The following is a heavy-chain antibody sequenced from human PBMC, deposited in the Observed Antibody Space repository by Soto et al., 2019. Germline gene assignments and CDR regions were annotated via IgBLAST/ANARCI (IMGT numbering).Heavy chain of an antibody. CDR1: GDSITNSNYY. CDR2: IYYIGST. J-gene: IGHJ5*02. V-gene: IGHV4-39*01. Sequence: QLQLQESGPGLVKPSETLSLTCTVSGDSITNSNYYWGWFRQPPGKGLEWIASIYYIGSTYYNPSLKSRVTISVDTDKNQFSLNLNSVTASDTAVYYCAGRNSLASVSLNFRELSNYKWIDPWGPGTLVTVSS. D-gene: IGHD3-16*02. CDR3: AGRNSLASVSLNFRELSNYKWIDP.